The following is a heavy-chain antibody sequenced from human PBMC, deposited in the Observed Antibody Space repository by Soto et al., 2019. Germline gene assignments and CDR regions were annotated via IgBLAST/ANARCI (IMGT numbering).Heavy chain of an antibody. J-gene: IGHJ6*02. CDR2: ISAYNGNT. CDR3: ARDYGYMTTANYYGMDV. V-gene: IGHV1-18*01. CDR1: GYTFTSYG. D-gene: IGHD4-17*01. Sequence: QVQLVQSGAEVKKPGASVKVSCKASGYTFTSYGISWVRQAPGQGLEWMGWISAYNGNTNYAQKLQCRVTMTTDTSTSTAYMELRSLRSDDTAVYYCARDYGYMTTANYYGMDVWGQGTTVTVSS.